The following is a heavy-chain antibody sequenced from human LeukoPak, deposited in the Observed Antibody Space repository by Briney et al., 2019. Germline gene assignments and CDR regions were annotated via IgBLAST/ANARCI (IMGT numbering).Heavy chain of an antibody. V-gene: IGHV4-59*01. J-gene: IGHJ4*02. Sequence: SETLSLTCGVSVGSINNNYWSWIRQPPGKGLEWIGYVHTNGITHYNPSLESRVTISVDMSKNQFSLKLTSVTAADTAVYYCARSSPVPDYWGQGVLVTVSS. CDR3: ARSSPVPDY. CDR1: VGSINNNY. CDR2: VHTNGIT.